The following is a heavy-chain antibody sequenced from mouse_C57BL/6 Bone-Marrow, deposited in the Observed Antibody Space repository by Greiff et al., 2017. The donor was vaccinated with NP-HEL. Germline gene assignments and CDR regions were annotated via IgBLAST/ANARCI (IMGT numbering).Heavy chain of an antibody. J-gene: IGHJ2*01. CDR1: GYSITSDY. D-gene: IGHD1-1*01. CDR3: ARSPITTVVATGFDY. Sequence: EVKLMESGPGLAKPSQTLSLTCSVTGYSITSDYWNWIRKFPGNKLEYMGYISYSGSTYYNPSLKSRISITRDTSKNQYYLQLNSVTTEDTATYYCARSPITTVVATGFDYWGQGTTLTVSS. V-gene: IGHV3-8*01. CDR2: ISYSGST.